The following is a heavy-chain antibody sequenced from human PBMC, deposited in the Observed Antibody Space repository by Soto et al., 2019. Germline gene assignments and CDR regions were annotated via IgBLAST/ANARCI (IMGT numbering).Heavy chain of an antibody. D-gene: IGHD3-10*01. CDR3: ATNYGSGSTHFDS. CDR1: GGTFSSYT. Sequence: QVQLVQSGTEVKKPGSSVKVSCTASGGTFSSYTINWVRQAPGHGPEWMGRFIPMVGMTNYAQKFQGRVTISADKSTSTLYMHLNSLRSEDTAVYYCATNYGSGSTHFDSWGQGTLVTVSS. J-gene: IGHJ4*02. CDR2: FIPMVGMT. V-gene: IGHV1-69*02.